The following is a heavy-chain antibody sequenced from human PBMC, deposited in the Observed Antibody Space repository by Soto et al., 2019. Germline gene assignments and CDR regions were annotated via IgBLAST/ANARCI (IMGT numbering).Heavy chain of an antibody. Sequence: QVQLQESGPGLVKPSETLSLTCTVSGGSISSYYWSWIRQPPGKGLEWIGYIYYSGSTNYNPSLKSRVNISVETSKNQFSLKLRSVTAADTAVYYCARLNSGGYSRTFDPWGQGTLVTVSS. D-gene: IGHD5-18*01. J-gene: IGHJ5*02. CDR3: ARLNSGGYSRTFDP. CDR2: IYYSGST. V-gene: IGHV4-59*08. CDR1: GGSISSYY.